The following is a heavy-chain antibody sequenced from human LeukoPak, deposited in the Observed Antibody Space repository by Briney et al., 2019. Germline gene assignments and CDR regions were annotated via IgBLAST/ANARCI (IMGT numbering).Heavy chain of an antibody. CDR1: GYTFTSYA. J-gene: IGHJ5*02. D-gene: IGHD2/OR15-2a*01. CDR2: INAGNGNT. CDR3: ARGSTRYNWFDP. Sequence: ASVKVSCKASGYTFTSYAMHWVRQAPGQRLEWMGWINAGNGNTKYSQKFQGRVTITRDTSASTAYMELSRLRSDDTAVYYCARGSTRYNWFDPWGQGTLVTVSS. V-gene: IGHV1-3*01.